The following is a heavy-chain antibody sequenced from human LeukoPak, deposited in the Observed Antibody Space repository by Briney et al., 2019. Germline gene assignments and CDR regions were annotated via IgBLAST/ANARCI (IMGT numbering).Heavy chain of an antibody. J-gene: IGHJ6*02. V-gene: IGHV4-31*03. Sequence: SETLSLTCTVSGGSISSGGYYWSWIRQHPGKGLEWIGYIYYSGSTYYNPSLKSRVTISVDTSKNQFSLKLSSVTAADTAVYYCARAGGSMVRGVIPYYYYYGMDVWGQGTTVTVSS. D-gene: IGHD3-10*01. CDR2: IYYSGST. CDR1: GGSISSGGYY. CDR3: ARAGGSMVRGVIPYYYYYGMDV.